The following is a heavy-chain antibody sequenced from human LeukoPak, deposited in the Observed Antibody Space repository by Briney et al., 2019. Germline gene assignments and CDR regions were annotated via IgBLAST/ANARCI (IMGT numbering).Heavy chain of an antibody. Sequence: SETLSLTCTVSGGSISSSNHHWDWIRQPPGKGLEWIGNIYYSGSTYYNPSLKSRVTISVDTSKNQFSLKLSSVTAADTAVYYCARDNGSKSYYYNGMDVWGQGTTVTVSS. V-gene: IGHV4-39*07. CDR1: GGSISSSNHH. J-gene: IGHJ6*02. CDR2: IYYSGST. D-gene: IGHD4-23*01. CDR3: ARDNGSKSYYYNGMDV.